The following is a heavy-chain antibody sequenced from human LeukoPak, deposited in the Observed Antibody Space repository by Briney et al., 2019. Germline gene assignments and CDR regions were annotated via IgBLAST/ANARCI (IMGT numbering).Heavy chain of an antibody. CDR2: IWYDGSNK. D-gene: IGHD1-14*01. J-gene: IGHJ3*02. CDR3: ARLNRMSDAFDI. CDR1: GFTFSSYG. V-gene: IGHV3-33*01. Sequence: GGSLRLSCAASGFTFSSYGMHWVRQAPGKGLEWVAVIWYDGSNKYYADSVKGRFTISRDNSKNTLYLQMNSLRAEDTAVYYCARLNRMSDAFDIWGQGTMVTVSS.